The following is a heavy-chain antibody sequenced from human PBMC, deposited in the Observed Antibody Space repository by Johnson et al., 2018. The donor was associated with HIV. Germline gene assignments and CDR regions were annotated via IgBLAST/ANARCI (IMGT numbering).Heavy chain of an antibody. J-gene: IGHJ3*02. CDR3: AREGDSSGMVFLDAFDI. D-gene: IGHD3-22*01. CDR2: ISYDGSNK. CDR1: GFTFSSYA. Sequence: QVQLVESGGGVVQPGRSLRLSCAASGFTFSSYAMHWVRQAPGKGLEWVAVISYDGSNKYYADSVKGRFTISRDNSKNTLYLQMNSLRAEDTAVYYCAREGDSSGMVFLDAFDIWSQGTMVTVSS. V-gene: IGHV3-30-3*01.